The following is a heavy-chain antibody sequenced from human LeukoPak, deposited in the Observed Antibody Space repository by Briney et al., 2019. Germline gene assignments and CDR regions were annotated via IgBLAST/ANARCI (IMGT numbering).Heavy chain of an antibody. CDR3: AELGITMIGGV. CDR1: GLTFSAYS. CDR2: ISSSGSTI. Sequence: GGSLTLSCAASGLTFSAYSMNWVRQAPGKGLEWVSYISSSGSTIYYADSVKGRFTISRDNAKNSLYLQMNSLRAEDTAVYYCAELGITMIGGVWGKGTTVTISS. V-gene: IGHV3-48*04. J-gene: IGHJ6*04. D-gene: IGHD3-10*02.